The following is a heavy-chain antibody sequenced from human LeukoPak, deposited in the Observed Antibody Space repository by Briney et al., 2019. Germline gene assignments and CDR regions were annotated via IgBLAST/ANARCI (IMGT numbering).Heavy chain of an antibody. CDR1: GDSVSSNSVT. CDR3: ARRLTQYDCFDP. Sequence: SQTLSLTCAISGDSVSSNSVTWSWVRQSPSRGLEWLGRTYYRSTWYNDYAVSVRGRITVNPDTSKNQFSLHLNSVTPEDTAVYYCARRLTQYDCFDPWGQGILVTVSS. D-gene: IGHD2-2*01. J-gene: IGHJ5*02. V-gene: IGHV6-1*01. CDR2: TYYRSTWYN.